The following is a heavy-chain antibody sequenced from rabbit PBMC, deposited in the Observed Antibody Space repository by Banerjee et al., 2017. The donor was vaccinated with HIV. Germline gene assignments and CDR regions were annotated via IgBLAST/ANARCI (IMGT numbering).Heavy chain of an antibody. D-gene: IGHD4-1*01. Sequence: QSLEESGGDLVKPGASLTLTCTASGFSLSSTYYMCWVRQAPGKGLEWIGCIYADSGTTHYASWAEGRFTISKTSSTTVTLQMTSLTAADTATYFCARESGWGYYGMDLWGPGTLVTVS. CDR3: ARESGWGYYGMDL. V-gene: IGHV1S40*01. CDR1: GFSLSSTYY. CDR2: IYADSGTT. J-gene: IGHJ6*01.